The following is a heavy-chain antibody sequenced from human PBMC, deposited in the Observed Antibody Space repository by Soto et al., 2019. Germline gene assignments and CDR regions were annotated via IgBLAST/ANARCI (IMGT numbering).Heavy chain of an antibody. CDR2: ISAYNGNT. D-gene: IGHD3-22*01. Sequence: GASVKVSCKASGYTFTSYGISWVRQAPGQGLEWMGWISAYNGNTNYAQKLQGRVTMTTDTSTSTAYMELRSLRSDDTAVYYCAIYYYDSSGYSGPMDYWGQGTLVTVSS. J-gene: IGHJ4*02. V-gene: IGHV1-18*01. CDR3: AIYYYDSSGYSGPMDY. CDR1: GYTFTSYG.